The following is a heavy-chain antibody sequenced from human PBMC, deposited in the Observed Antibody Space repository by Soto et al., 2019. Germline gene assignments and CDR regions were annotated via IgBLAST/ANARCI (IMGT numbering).Heavy chain of an antibody. J-gene: IGHJ5*02. V-gene: IGHV1-18*01. Sequence: QVQLVQSGAEVEKPGASVKVSCKASGYIFTSYGITWVRQAPGQGLELMGWISAYKGDTKYAQTVQDRVTMTTDPSTRPAYMELRSLTSDDTAVYYCARLSVAGTSPPPHGFDHWGQGTLVPVSS. D-gene: IGHD6-19*01. CDR2: ISAYKGDT. CDR3: ARLSVAGTSPPPHGFDH. CDR1: GYIFTSYG.